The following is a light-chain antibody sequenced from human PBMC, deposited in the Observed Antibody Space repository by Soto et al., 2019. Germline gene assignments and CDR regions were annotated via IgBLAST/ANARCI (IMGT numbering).Light chain of an antibody. V-gene: IGKV1-9*01. CDR2: AAS. Sequence: DIQLTQSPSFLSASVGDRITITCRASQVISSYLAWYQQKPGKAPKLLIYAASTLQSGVPSRFSGSGSGTEFTLTITSLQPEDFATYYCQQLNTYPITFGQGTRLEIK. J-gene: IGKJ5*01. CDR3: QQLNTYPIT. CDR1: QVISSY.